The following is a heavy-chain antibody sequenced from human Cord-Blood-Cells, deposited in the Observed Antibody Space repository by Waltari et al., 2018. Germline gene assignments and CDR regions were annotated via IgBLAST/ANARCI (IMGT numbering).Heavy chain of an antibody. CDR1: GGSISSYY. Sequence: QVQLQESGPGLVKPSETLSLTCTVSGGSISSYYWSWIRQPPGKGLEWIGYIYYSGSTNYNPALKSRVTISVDTSKSQFCLKLSSVTAADTAVYCCARDGRYFDLWGRGTLVTVSS. CDR3: ARDGRYFDL. V-gene: IGHV4-59*01. CDR2: IYYSGST. J-gene: IGHJ2*01. D-gene: IGHD1-26*01.